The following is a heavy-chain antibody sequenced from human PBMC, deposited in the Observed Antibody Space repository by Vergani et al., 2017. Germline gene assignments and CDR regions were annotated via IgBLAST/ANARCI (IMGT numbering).Heavy chain of an antibody. D-gene: IGHD6-13*01. V-gene: IGHV5-51*01. CDR1: GYSFTSYW. CDR3: ARTTAAAGTVNYYYYMDV. J-gene: IGHJ6*03. Sequence: EVQLVQSGAEVKKPGESLKISCKGSGYSFTSYWIGWVRQMPGKGLEWMGIIYPGDSDTRYSPSFQGQVTISADKSISTAYLQWSSLKASDTAMYYCARTTAAAGTVNYYYYMDVWGKGTTVTVSS. CDR2: IYPGDSDT.